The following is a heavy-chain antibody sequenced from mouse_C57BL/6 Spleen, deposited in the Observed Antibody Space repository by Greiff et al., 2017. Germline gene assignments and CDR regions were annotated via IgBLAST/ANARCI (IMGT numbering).Heavy chain of an antibody. J-gene: IGHJ2*01. CDR2: ISYDGSN. CDR1: GYSITSGYY. Sequence: EVQVVESGPGLVKPSQSLSLTCSVTGYSITSGYYWNWIRQFPGNKLEWMGYISYDGSNNYNPSLKNRISITRDTSKNQFFLKLNSVTTEDTATYYCAHYYGRATGDYFDYWGQGTTLTVSS. D-gene: IGHD1-2*01. V-gene: IGHV3-6*01. CDR3: AHYYGRATGDYFDY.